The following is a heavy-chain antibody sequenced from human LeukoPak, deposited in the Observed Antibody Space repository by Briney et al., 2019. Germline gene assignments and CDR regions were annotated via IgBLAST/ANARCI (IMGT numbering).Heavy chain of an antibody. CDR2: IYTSGST. V-gene: IGHV4-61*02. Sequence: SQTLSLTCTVSGGSISSGSYYWSWIRQPAGKGLEWIGRIYTSGSTNYNPSLKSRVTISVDTSKNQFSLKLSPVTAADTAVYYCARDKLGYCSSTSCATRGFDYWGQGTLVTVSS. D-gene: IGHD2-2*01. J-gene: IGHJ4*02. CDR3: ARDKLGYCSSTSCATRGFDY. CDR1: GGSISSGSYY.